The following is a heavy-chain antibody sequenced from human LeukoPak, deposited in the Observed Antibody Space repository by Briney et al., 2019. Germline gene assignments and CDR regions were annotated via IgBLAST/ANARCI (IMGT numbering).Heavy chain of an antibody. V-gene: IGHV1-69*05. D-gene: IGHD2-2*02. J-gene: IGHJ5*02. CDR1: GGTFSSHA. Sequence: SVKVSCKASGGTFSSHAISWVRQAPGQGLEWMGGITPIFGRANYAQKFQGRVTITTEESTSTAYMELSSLRSEDTAVYYCARVHCTSTVCYTGWFDPWGQGTLVTVSS. CDR2: ITPIFGRA. CDR3: ARVHCTSTVCYTGWFDP.